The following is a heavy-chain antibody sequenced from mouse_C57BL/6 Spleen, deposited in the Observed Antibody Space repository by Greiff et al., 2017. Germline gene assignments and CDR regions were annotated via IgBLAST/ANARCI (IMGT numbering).Heavy chain of an antibody. CDR3: ARPYGNYVDWYFDV. Sequence: QVHVKQSGPELVKPGASVKISCKASGYAFSSSWMNWVKQRPGKGLEWIGRIYPGDGDTNYNGKFKGKATLTADKSSSTAYLQLSSLTSEDSAVYFCARPYGNYVDWYFDVWGTGTTVTVSS. D-gene: IGHD2-1*01. J-gene: IGHJ1*03. V-gene: IGHV1-82*01. CDR2: IYPGDGDT. CDR1: GYAFSSSW.